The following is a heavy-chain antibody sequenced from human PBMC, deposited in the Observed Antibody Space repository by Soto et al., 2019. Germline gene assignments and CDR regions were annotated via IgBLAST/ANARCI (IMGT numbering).Heavy chain of an antibody. Sequence: EVQLVESGGGLVQPGGSLRLSCTASGFTFSHYWMSWVRQAPGEGLEWVANMNQDGSERYYVDSVKGRFTLSRDNANNSLYLQVSSLRAEDAAIYYCTRDRSGTMLFWGQGTLVTVSS. D-gene: IGHD1-7*01. CDR3: TRDRSGTMLF. V-gene: IGHV3-7*01. J-gene: IGHJ4*02. CDR2: MNQDGSER. CDR1: GFTFSHYW.